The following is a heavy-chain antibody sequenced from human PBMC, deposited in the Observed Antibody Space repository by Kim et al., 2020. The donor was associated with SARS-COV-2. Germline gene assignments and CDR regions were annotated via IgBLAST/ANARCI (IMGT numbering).Heavy chain of an antibody. D-gene: IGHD3-3*02. Sequence: GGSLRLSCAASGFTFSSYAMHWVRQAPGKGLEWVAVISYDGSNTYSAYSVTGRFPISRDHSNNTLFLQMNILRSLLTAVSYFVIHALRSFSIFICYF. CDR3: VIHALRSFSIFICYF. CDR1: GFTFSSYA. V-gene: IGHV3-30*04. J-gene: IGHJ4*03. CDR2: ISYDGSNT.